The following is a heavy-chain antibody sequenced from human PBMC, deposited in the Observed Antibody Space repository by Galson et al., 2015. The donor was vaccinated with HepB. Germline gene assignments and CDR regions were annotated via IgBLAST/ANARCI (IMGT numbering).Heavy chain of an antibody. CDR2: IYPGDSDT. Sequence: QSGAEVKKPGESLKISCKGSGYSFTSYWIGWVRQMPGKGLEWMGIIYPGDSDTRYSPSFQGQVTISADKSISTAYLQWSSLKASDTAMYYCARTLRPTVVSDAFDIWGQGTMVTVSS. J-gene: IGHJ3*02. CDR3: ARTLRPTVVSDAFDI. CDR1: GYSFTSYW. D-gene: IGHD4-23*01. V-gene: IGHV5-51*01.